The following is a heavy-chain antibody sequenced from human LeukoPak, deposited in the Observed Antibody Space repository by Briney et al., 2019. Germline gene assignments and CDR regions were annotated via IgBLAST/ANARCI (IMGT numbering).Heavy chain of an antibody. J-gene: IGHJ4*02. Sequence: WASVKVSCKASGYTFTSYGIRWVRQAPGQGLEWMGWISAYNGNTNYAQKLQGRVTMTTDTSTSTAYMELRSLRSDDTAVYYCARLVNTAMVSFSDYWGQGTLVTVSS. D-gene: IGHD5-18*01. CDR2: ISAYNGNT. CDR1: GYTFTSYG. V-gene: IGHV1-18*01. CDR3: ARLVNTAMVSFSDY.